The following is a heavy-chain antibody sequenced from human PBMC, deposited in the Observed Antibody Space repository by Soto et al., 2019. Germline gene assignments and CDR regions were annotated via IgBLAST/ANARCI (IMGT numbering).Heavy chain of an antibody. CDR3: AGYYYHTSGPVDP. CDR2: INPSGD. Sequence: ASVKVSCKASGYTSTNYYMHWVRQAPGQGLEWMGMINPSGDSYAQKFRGRITMTRDTSTSTVYLDLSSLRSEDTAVYYCAGYYYHTSGPVDPWGQGTLVTVSS. D-gene: IGHD3-22*01. J-gene: IGHJ5*02. V-gene: IGHV1-46*01. CDR1: GYTSTNYY.